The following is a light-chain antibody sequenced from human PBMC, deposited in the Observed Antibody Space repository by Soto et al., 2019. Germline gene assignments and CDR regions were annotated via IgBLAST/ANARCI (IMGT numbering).Light chain of an antibody. CDR2: SAS. CDR3: QQGHCWPLT. J-gene: IGKJ2*01. Sequence: EIVMTQSPATLSVSPGERATLSCRASQSITTELAWYQQKPGQPPRLLIYSASTRATGVPARFTGGGSASYITLTSSGLPSEDFAVYYWQQGHCWPLTFGQGTRLEI. CDR1: QSITTE. V-gene: IGKV3-15*01.